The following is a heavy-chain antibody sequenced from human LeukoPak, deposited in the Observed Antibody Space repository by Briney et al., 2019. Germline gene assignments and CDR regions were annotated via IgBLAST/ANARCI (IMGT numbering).Heavy chain of an antibody. Sequence: PGGSLRLSCAASGFTFSSYDMHLVRQATGKGLEWVSAIGTAGDTYYPGSVKGRFTISRENAKNSLYLQMNSLRAGDTAVYYCARAGLRGALDYWGQGTLVTVSS. CDR3: ARAGLRGALDY. V-gene: IGHV3-13*01. CDR1: GFTFSSYD. J-gene: IGHJ4*02. D-gene: IGHD3-10*01. CDR2: IGTAGDT.